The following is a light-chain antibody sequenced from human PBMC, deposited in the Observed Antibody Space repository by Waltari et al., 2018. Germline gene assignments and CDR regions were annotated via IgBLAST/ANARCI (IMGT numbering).Light chain of an antibody. V-gene: IGLV1-40*01. Sequence: QSVLTQPPSVSGTPGQRVAISCTGSSSHLGAGYDVHWYQQIPGTAPKLPIYENTNRPSGVPDRFSASKSGTSASLAITGLQAEDEADYFCQSYDSSLSGSRVFGGGTKLTVL. CDR3: QSYDSSLSGSRV. CDR1: SSHLGAGYD. J-gene: IGLJ3*02. CDR2: ENT.